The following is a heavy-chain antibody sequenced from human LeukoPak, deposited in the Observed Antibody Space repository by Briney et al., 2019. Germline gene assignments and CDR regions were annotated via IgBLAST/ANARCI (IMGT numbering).Heavy chain of an antibody. D-gene: IGHD3-10*01. V-gene: IGHV7-4-1*02. CDR3: ARDRITMVRGSDY. Sequence: ASVKVSCKASGYIFNNYGINWVRQAPGQGLEWMGWINTHTGNPTYAQGFTGRFVFSLDTSVSTAYLQITSLEAEDTAVYYCARDRITMVRGSDYWGQGTLVTVSS. J-gene: IGHJ4*02. CDR1: GYIFNNYG. CDR2: INTHTGNP.